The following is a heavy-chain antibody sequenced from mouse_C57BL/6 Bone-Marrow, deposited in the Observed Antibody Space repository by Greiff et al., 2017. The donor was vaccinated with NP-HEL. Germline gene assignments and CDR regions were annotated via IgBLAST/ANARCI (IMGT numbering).Heavy chain of an antibody. CDR1: GFSFNTYA. D-gene: IGHD3-3*01. V-gene: IGHV10-1*01. Sequence: EVMLVDSGGGLVQPKGSLKLSCAASGFSFNTYAMNWVRQAPGKGLEWVARIRSKSNNYATYYADSVKDRFTISRDDSESMLYLQMNNLKTEDTAMYYCVRHWGDVFDYWGQGTTLTVSS. CDR2: IRSKSNNYAT. CDR3: VRHWGDVFDY. J-gene: IGHJ2*01.